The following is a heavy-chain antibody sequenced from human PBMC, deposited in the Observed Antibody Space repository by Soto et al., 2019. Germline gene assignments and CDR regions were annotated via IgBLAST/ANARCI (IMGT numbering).Heavy chain of an antibody. V-gene: IGHV4-39*01. Sequence: QVQLQESGPGLVKPSETLSLFCTVSGDSFTSSRYSWGWIRQPPGKGLEWIGSVYYSGNTQYNPSLKCRVTLSVDSSKNQFSLKMTSVTAAYTAVYFCASRIRFLEAFGFWGQGTLVTVSS. J-gene: IGHJ4*02. D-gene: IGHD3-3*01. CDR1: GDSFTSSRYS. CDR2: VYYSGNT. CDR3: ASRIRFLEAFGF.